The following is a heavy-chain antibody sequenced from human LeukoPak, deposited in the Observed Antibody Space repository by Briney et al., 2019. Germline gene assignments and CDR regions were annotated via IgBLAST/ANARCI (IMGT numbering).Heavy chain of an antibody. CDR3: AGGTYYDILTGNGY. J-gene: IGHJ4*02. Sequence: SGPALVKPTQTLTLTCTFSGFSLSTSGMCVSWIRQPPGKALEWLALIDWDDDKYYSTSLKTRLTISKDTSKNQVVLTMTNMDPVDTPTYYCAGGTYYDILTGNGYWGQGTLVTVSS. V-gene: IGHV2-70*01. CDR2: IDWDDDK. D-gene: IGHD3-9*01. CDR1: GFSLSTSGMC.